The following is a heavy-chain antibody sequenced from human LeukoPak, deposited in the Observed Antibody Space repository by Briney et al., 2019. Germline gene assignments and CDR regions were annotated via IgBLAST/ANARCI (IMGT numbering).Heavy chain of an antibody. J-gene: IGHJ3*02. CDR3: ATGGGSAPLAPVVVDAFDI. CDR1: GYTLTELS. Sequence: ASVKVSCKVSGYTLTELSMHWVRQAPGKGLEWMGGFDPEDGETIYAQKFQGRVTMTEDTSTDTAYMELSSLRSEDTAVYYCATGGGSAPLAPVVVDAFDIWGQGTMVTVSS. V-gene: IGHV1-24*01. CDR2: FDPEDGET. D-gene: IGHD2-21*01.